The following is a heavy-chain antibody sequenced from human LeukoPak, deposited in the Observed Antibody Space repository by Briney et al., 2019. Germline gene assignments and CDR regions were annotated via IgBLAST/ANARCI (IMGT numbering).Heavy chain of an antibody. J-gene: IGHJ4*02. CDR2: IYHSGST. Sequence: SETLSLTCAVSGGSISSSNWWSWVRQPPGKGLEWIGEIYHSGSTKYNPSLKSRVTISVDKSKNQFSLKLSSVTAADTAVYYCARMYYYGSGSYYRLSNYFDYWGQGTLVTVSS. CDR3: ARMYYYGSGSYYRLSNYFDY. CDR1: GGSISSSNW. D-gene: IGHD3-10*01. V-gene: IGHV4-4*02.